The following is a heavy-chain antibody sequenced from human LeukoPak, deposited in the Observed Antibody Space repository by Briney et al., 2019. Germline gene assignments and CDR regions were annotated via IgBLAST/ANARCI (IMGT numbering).Heavy chain of an antibody. D-gene: IGHD6-13*01. CDR2: ISGSGGST. V-gene: IGHV3-23*01. CDR3: AKDRSLRDVGAAAGSAEYFQH. CDR1: GFTFSSYA. Sequence: GGSLRLSCAASGFTFSSYAMSWVRQAPGKGLEWVSAISGSGGSTYHADSVKGRFTISRDNSKNTLYLQMNSLRAEDTAVYYCAKDRSLRDVGAAAGSAEYFQHWGQGTLVTVSS. J-gene: IGHJ1*01.